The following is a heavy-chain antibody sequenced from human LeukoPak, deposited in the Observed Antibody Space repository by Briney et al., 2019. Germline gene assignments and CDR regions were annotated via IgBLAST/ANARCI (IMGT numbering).Heavy chain of an antibody. V-gene: IGHV3-7*01. J-gene: IGHJ4*02. CDR2: IKQDGSEK. Sequence: GGSLRLSCAASGFTFSSYWMSWVRQAPGKGLEWVANIKQDGSEKYYVDSVKGRFTISRDNAENSLYLQMNSLRAEDTAVYYCARYYSSSWYDWLFFDYWGQGTLVTVSS. CDR3: ARYYSSSWYDWLFFDY. CDR1: GFTFSSYW. D-gene: IGHD6-13*01.